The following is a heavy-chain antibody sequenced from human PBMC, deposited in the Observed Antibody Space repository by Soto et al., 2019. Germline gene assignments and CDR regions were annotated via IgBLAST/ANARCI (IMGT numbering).Heavy chain of an antibody. J-gene: IGHJ3*02. CDR1: GFTFSSYS. D-gene: IGHD3-22*01. CDR2: ISSSSSYI. V-gene: IGHV3-21*01. CDR3: ARDLGYYDSSGYYFDAFDI. Sequence: GGSLRLSCAASGFTFSSYSMNWVRQAPGKGLEWVSSISSSSSYIYYADSVKGRFTISRDNAKNSLYLQMNSLRAEDTAVYYCARDLGYYDSSGYYFDAFDIWGQGTMVTVSS.